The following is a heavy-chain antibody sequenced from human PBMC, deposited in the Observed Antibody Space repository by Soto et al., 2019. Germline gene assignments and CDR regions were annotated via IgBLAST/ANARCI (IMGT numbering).Heavy chain of an antibody. CDR3: AKDRTVAARNFDY. V-gene: IGHV3-23*01. D-gene: IGHD5-18*01. CDR1: GFAFSNYA. CDR2: ISTSIDAT. J-gene: IGHJ4*02. Sequence: PGGSLRLSCAASGFAFSNYAMHWVRQAPGKGLEWVSSISTSIDATYYADSVKGRFTISRDDSKKTLYLQMNSLRDEDSAVYYCAKDRTVAARNFDYWGQG.